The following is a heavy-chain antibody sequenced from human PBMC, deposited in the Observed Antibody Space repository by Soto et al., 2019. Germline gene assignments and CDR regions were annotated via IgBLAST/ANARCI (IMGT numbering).Heavy chain of an antibody. J-gene: IGHJ1*01. CDR3: VKDESINWYSGHFRH. CDR2: INWNSGSI. V-gene: IGHV3-9*01. CDR1: GFTFDDYA. Sequence: GGSLRLSCAASGFTFDDYAMHWVRQVPGKGLEWVSGINWNSGSIGYGDSVKGRFAISRDNAKNSLHLQMNSLSAEDTAFYYCVKDESINWYSGHFRHWGQGTLVTVPQ. D-gene: IGHD6-13*01.